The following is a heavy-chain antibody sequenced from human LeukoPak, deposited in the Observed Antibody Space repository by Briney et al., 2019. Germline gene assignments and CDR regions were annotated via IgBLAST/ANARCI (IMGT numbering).Heavy chain of an antibody. CDR1: GGSISSNY. CDR3: ASGPAVAAAADY. CDR2: IYYSGST. J-gene: IGHJ4*02. Sequence: SETLSLTCTVSGGSISSNYWNWIRQPPGKGLEWIGYIYYSGSTNYNPSLKSRVTISVDTSKNQFSLRLSSVTAADAAVYYCASGPAVAAAADYWGQGTLVTVSS. D-gene: IGHD6-13*01. V-gene: IGHV4-59*01.